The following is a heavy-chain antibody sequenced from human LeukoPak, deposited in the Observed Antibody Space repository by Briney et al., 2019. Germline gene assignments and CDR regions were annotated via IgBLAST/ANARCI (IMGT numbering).Heavy chain of an antibody. CDR2: IYAGGDT. V-gene: IGHV3-66*01. CDR3: RAVAGVAYGLDV. J-gene: IGHJ6*02. CDR1: GFSVSYNY. D-gene: IGHD3-10*01. Sequence: GGSLRLSCAASGFSVSYNYMSWVRQAPARGLEWVSVIYAGGDTYYADSVKGRFTISRDNAKNTLYLQMDSLRAEDTAVYFLRAVAGVAYGLDVWGQGTTVTVSS.